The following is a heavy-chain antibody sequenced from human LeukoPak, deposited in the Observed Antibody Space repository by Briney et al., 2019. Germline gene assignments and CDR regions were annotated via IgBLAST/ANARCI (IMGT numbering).Heavy chain of an antibody. Sequence: SQTLSLTCAISGDSVSSNSAAWNWIRQSPSRGLEWLGRTYYRSKWYNDYAVSVKSRITINPDTSKNQFSLQLNSVTPEDTAVYYCARVSSGWEYTYYYYGMDVWGQGTTVTVSS. CDR2: TYYRSKWYN. CDR3: ARVSSGWEYTYYYYGMDV. CDR1: GDSVSSNSAA. J-gene: IGHJ6*02. D-gene: IGHD6-19*01. V-gene: IGHV6-1*01.